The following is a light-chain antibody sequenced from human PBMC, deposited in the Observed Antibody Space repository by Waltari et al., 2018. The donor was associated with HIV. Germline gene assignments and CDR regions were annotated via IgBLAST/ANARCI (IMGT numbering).Light chain of an antibody. CDR2: DVN. Sequence: QSALTQPRSVSGSPGQSVTISCTGTSSDVGRYNYVSWYQQHPGKAPKLLMFDVNKRPSGVPDRFSASKSGNTASLTISGLQAEDEADYHCSSYSCTYTPVLFGGGTKLTVL. J-gene: IGLJ2*01. V-gene: IGLV2-11*01. CDR1: SSDVGRYNY. CDR3: SSYSCTYTPVL.